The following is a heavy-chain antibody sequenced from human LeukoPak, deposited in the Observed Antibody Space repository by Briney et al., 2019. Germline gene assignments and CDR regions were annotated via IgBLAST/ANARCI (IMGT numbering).Heavy chain of an antibody. CDR1: GGFISNYY. CDR3: ARASVLLSADY. Sequence: SETLSLTCTVSGGFISNYYWSWIRQPAGKGLEWIGRIYTSGGTKYNPSLKSRLTISVDTSKNQFSLNLSSVTAADTAVYYCARASVLLSADYWGQGTLVTVSS. D-gene: IGHD3-16*01. J-gene: IGHJ4*02. V-gene: IGHV4-4*07. CDR2: IYTSGGT.